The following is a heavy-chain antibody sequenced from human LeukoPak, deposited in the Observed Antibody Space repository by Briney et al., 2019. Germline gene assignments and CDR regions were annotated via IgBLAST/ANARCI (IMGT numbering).Heavy chain of an antibody. CDR3: ARESNHYYGMDV. V-gene: IGHV3-30-3*01. CDR1: GFPFSTYA. CDR2: ISYDGSNK. Sequence: GGSLRLSCAASGFPFSTYAMHWVRQAPGKGLEWVAVISYDGSNKYYADSVKGRFTISRDNSKNTLYLQMNSLRAEDTAVYYCARESNHYYGMDVWGQGTTVTVSS. J-gene: IGHJ6*02.